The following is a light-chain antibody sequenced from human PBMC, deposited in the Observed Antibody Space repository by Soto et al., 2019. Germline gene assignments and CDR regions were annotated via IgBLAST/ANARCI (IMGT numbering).Light chain of an antibody. CDR2: AAS. CDR1: QGISNY. J-gene: IGKJ1*01. CDR3: KTYKSANRK. V-gene: IGKV1-27*01. Sequence: IQITQSPSSLSASVGDRVTITCRASQGISNYLAWYQQKPGKVPKRLIYAASTLQSGVPSLFSARGSGTDFTTTITSMHPADVATYYCKTYKSANRKFGQGTNADIK.